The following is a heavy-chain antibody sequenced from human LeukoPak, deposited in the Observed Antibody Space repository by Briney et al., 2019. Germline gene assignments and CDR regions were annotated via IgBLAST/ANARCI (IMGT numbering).Heavy chain of an antibody. J-gene: IGHJ4*02. CDR3: ARGLRGPRYSGSYFDY. CDR1: GYTFTSYY. CDR2: INPNSGGT. Sequence: GASVKVSCKASGYTFTSYYMHWVRQAPGQGLEWMGWINPNSGGTNYAQKFQGRVTMTRDTSISTAYMELSRLRSDDTAVYYCARGLRGPRYSGSYFDYWGQGTLVTVSS. V-gene: IGHV1-2*02. D-gene: IGHD1-26*01.